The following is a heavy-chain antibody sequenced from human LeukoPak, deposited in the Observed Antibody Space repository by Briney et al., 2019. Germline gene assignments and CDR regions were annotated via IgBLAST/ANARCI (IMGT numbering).Heavy chain of an antibody. CDR2: IKGDGSST. D-gene: IGHD1-1*01. CDR3: ARTGFDS. CDR1: GFAFDDHD. V-gene: IGHV3-74*01. J-gene: IGHJ4*02. Sequence: PGGSLRLSCVASGFAFDDHDMSWVRRAPGKGLVWVARIKGDGSSTAYADSVKGRFTISRDNAKNTLYLQTTSLRAEDAAVYYCARTGFDSWGQGTLVTVSS.